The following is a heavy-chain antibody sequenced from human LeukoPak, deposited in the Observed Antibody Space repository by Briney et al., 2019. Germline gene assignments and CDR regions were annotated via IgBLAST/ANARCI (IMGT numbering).Heavy chain of an antibody. CDR1: GGSISSYF. CDR2: IYTSGST. CDR3: ARAGTSGGLCDY. V-gene: IGHV4-4*07. J-gene: IGHJ4*02. D-gene: IGHD1-14*01. Sequence: SETLSLTCTVSGGSISSYFWSWIRQPAGKGLEWIGRIYTSGSTKYNPSLQSRVTMPLDTSKNQLSLKLGSVTAADTAVYYCARAGTSGGLCDYWGQGTLVTVSS.